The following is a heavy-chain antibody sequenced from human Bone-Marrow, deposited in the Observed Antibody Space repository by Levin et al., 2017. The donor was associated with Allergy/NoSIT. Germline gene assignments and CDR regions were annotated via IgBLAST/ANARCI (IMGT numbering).Heavy chain of an antibody. V-gene: IGHV4-39*01. Sequence: GSLRLSCTVSGGSIGSTTYYWAWIRQPPGKGLEWVGSFYHGATTYYNPSLKSRVTISVDTSKNQFSLKLRSVTAADTAVYYCARHVGSGTSYNGYKNYYGMDVWGQGTTVNVSS. CDR2: FYHGATT. CDR3: ARHVGSGTSYNGYKNYYGMDV. CDR1: GGSIGSTTYY. J-gene: IGHJ6*01. D-gene: IGHD3-10*01.